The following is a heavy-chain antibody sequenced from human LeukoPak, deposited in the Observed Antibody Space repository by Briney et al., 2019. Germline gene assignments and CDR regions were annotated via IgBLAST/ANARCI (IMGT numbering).Heavy chain of an antibody. J-gene: IGHJ4*02. V-gene: IGHV3-30-3*01. CDR1: GFTISDYW. CDR2: ISYDGSNK. D-gene: IGHD3/OR15-3a*01. Sequence: GGSLRLSCAASGFTISDYWMSWVRQAPGKGLEWVAVISYDGSNKYYADSVKGRFTISRDNSKNTLYLQMNSLRAEDTAVYYCARDYDFFDYWGQGTLVTVSS. CDR3: ARDYDFFDY.